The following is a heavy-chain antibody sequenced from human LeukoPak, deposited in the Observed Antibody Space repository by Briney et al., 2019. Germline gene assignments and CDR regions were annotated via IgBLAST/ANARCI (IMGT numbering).Heavy chain of an antibody. D-gene: IGHD4-17*01. CDR2: IRYDGSTK. V-gene: IGHV3-30*02. Sequence: GGSLRLSCAASGFTFSSYGMHWVRQAPGKGLERVAFIRYDGSTKYYADSVKGRFTISRDNSKNTLHLQMNSLRAEDTAVYYCAKVNDYGDYVSFDYWGQGTLVTVSS. CDR3: AKVNDYGDYVSFDY. J-gene: IGHJ4*02. CDR1: GFTFSSYG.